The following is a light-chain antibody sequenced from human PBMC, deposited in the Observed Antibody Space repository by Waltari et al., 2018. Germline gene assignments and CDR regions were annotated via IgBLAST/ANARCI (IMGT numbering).Light chain of an antibody. J-gene: IGKJ1*01. Sequence: IVMTQSPATLSVSPGETATLSCRASRSVSSIVAWFQQKPGQAPRLLIYAASTRATGTPGRISGSGSGTVFTLTISGLQSEDFGVYFCHQYVNWPPWTFGQGTKVE. CDR1: RSVSSI. V-gene: IGKV3-15*01. CDR3: HQYVNWPPWT. CDR2: AAS.